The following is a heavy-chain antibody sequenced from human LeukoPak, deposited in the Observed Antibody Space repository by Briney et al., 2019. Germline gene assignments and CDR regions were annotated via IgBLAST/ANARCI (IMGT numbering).Heavy chain of an antibody. Sequence: AGGSLRLSCAASGFTVSSNYMSWVRQAPGKGLEGVSVIYSGGSTYYPDSVKGSFTISRDNSKNTLYLQMNSLRAEDTAVYYCARESEGGPAFAYWGQGTLVTVSS. CDR1: GFTVSSNY. D-gene: IGHD2-15*01. J-gene: IGHJ4*02. CDR3: ARESEGGPAFAY. CDR2: IYSGGST. V-gene: IGHV3-66*01.